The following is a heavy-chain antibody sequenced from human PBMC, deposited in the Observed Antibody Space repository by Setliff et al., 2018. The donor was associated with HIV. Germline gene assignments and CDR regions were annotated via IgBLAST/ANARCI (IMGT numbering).Heavy chain of an antibody. V-gene: IGHV3-21*01. J-gene: IGHJ3*02. Sequence: GGSLRLSCAASGFAFSPSSMNWVRQAPGKGLEWVASISSSSKYIYEADSVKGRFTISRDNAKNSLYLQMDSLRAEDTAVYYCARRGNYMEDAFDIWGQGTMVTVSS. CDR1: GFAFSPSS. CDR2: ISSSSKYI. D-gene: IGHD1-26*01. CDR3: ARRGNYMEDAFDI.